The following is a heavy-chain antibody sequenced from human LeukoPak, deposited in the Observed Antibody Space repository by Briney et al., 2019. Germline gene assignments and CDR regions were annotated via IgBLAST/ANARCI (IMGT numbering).Heavy chain of an antibody. Sequence: ASVKVSCKASGYTFIGYYMHWVRQAPGQGLEWMGWISPNSGGTNSAQKFQGRVTMTRDTSISTAYMELSSLTSDDTAVYYCARRKGSSWFDYWGQGTLVTVSS. CDR2: ISPNSGGT. CDR1: GYTFIGYY. D-gene: IGHD6-13*01. CDR3: ARRKGSSWFDY. J-gene: IGHJ4*02. V-gene: IGHV1-2*02.